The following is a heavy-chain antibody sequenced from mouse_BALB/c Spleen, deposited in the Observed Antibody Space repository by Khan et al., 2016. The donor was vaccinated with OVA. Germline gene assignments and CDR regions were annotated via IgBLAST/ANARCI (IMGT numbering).Heavy chain of an antibody. V-gene: IGHV2-9*02. CDR3: ARYYGNYGWYFDV. D-gene: IGHD2-1*01. CDR2: IWTGGST. J-gene: IGHJ1*01. CDR1: GFSLTSYG. Sequence: VQLQESGPGLVAPSQSLSITCTVSGFSLTSYGVHWVRQPPGKGLEWLGVIWTGGSTNYNSALMSRLSISKDNSKSQVFLKMNSLQTDDTAMYYCARYYGNYGWYFDVWGAGTTVTVPS.